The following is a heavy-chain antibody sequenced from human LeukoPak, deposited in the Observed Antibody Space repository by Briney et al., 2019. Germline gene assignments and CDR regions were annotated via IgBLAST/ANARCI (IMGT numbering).Heavy chain of an antibody. J-gene: IGHJ4*02. CDR1: GFTFSSYE. D-gene: IGHD2/OR15-2a*01. CDR3: ARDLGRRTTYGY. CDR2: ISNSGSTK. V-gene: IGHV3-48*03. Sequence: GGCLRLSCAASGFTFSSYEMNWVRQAPGKGLEWVSYISNSGSTKYYADSVKGRFTISRDNAKNSLYLQMNSLRAEDTAVYYCARDLGRRTTYGYWGQGTLASVSS.